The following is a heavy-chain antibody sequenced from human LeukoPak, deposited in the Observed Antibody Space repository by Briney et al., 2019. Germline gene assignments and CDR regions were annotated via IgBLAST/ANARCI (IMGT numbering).Heavy chain of an antibody. CDR2: ISAYNGNT. Sequence: ASVKVSCKASGYTFTSYGISWVRQAPGQGLEWMGWISAYNGNTNYAQKLQGRVTMTTDTSTSTAYMERRSLRSDDTAVYYCARDSPIYYDSSGYYRPLDYWGQGTLVTVSS. V-gene: IGHV1-18*01. CDR1: GYTFTSYG. J-gene: IGHJ4*02. CDR3: ARDSPIYYDSSGYYRPLDY. D-gene: IGHD3-22*01.